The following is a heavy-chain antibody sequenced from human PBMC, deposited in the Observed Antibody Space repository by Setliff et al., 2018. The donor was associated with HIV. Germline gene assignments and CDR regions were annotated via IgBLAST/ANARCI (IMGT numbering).Heavy chain of an antibody. D-gene: IGHD3-16*01. CDR3: ARVGGPFYYHYYYMDV. Sequence: GGSLRLSCTASGFTFGDYYMTWIRQAPGKGLEWVSSISSSSTYIYYADSVKGRFTISRDNAKNSLYRQMNSLRAEDTAVYYCARVGGPFYYHYYYMDVWGKGTTVTVSS. J-gene: IGHJ6*03. V-gene: IGHV3-21*06. CDR2: ISSSSTYI. CDR1: GFTFGDYY.